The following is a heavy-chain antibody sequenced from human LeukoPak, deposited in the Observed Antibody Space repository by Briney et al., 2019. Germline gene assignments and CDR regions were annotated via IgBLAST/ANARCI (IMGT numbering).Heavy chain of an antibody. V-gene: IGHV3-20*04. CDR2: INWNGGST. D-gene: IGHD1-26*01. J-gene: IGHJ6*03. CDR1: GFTFSSYW. CDR3: ARDQVGATTYYFYYYMDV. Sequence: PGGSLRLSCAASGFTFSSYWMSWVRQAPGKGLEWVSGINWNGGSTGYADSVKGRFTISRDNAKNSLYLQMNSLRAEDTALYYCARDQVGATTYYFYYYMDVWGKGTTVTVSS.